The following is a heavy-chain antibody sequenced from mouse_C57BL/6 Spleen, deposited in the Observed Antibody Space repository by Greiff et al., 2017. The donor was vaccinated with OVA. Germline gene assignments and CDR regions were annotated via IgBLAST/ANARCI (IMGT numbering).Heavy chain of an antibody. CDR2: ISDGGSYT. J-gene: IGHJ1*03. Sequence: EVMLVESGGGLVKPGGSLKLSCAASGFTFSSYAMSWVRQTPEKRLEWVATISDGGSYTYYPDNVKGRFTISRDNAKNNLYLQMSHLKSEDTAMYYCARAGSSHWYFDVWGTGTTVTVSS. CDR1: GFTFSSYA. V-gene: IGHV5-4*03. CDR3: ARAGSSHWYFDV. D-gene: IGHD1-1*01.